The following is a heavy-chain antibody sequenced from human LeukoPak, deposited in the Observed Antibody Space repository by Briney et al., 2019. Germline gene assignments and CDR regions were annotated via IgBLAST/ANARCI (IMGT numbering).Heavy chain of an antibody. CDR3: ARPGYYDSSGYLHEYYFDY. CDR2: IYPGDSDT. J-gene: IGHJ4*02. D-gene: IGHD3-22*01. V-gene: IGHV5-51*01. CDR1: GYSFTNYW. Sequence: GESLKISCKGSGYSFTNYWIGWVRQMPGKGLEWMGFIYPGDSDTRYSPSFQGQVTISADKSISTAYLQWSSLKASDTAIYYCARPGYYDSSGYLHEYYFDYWGQGTLVTVSS.